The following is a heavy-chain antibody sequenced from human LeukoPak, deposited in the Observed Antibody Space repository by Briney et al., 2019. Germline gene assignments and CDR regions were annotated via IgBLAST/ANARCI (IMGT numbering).Heavy chain of an antibody. CDR2: ISYDGSNK. CDR3: AKDKGSVVTATLGLDY. V-gene: IGHV3-30*18. D-gene: IGHD2-21*02. J-gene: IGHJ4*02. Sequence: GGSLRLSCAASGFTFSSYGMHWVRQAPGKGLEWVAVISYDGSNKYYADSVKGRFTISRDNSKNTLHLQMNSLRAEDTAVYYCAKDKGSVVTATLGLDYWGQGTLVTVSS. CDR1: GFTFSSYG.